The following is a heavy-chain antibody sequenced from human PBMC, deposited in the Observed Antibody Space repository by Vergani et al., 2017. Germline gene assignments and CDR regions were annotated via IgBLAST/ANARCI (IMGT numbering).Heavy chain of an antibody. V-gene: IGHV1-69*01. Sequence: QVQLVQSGAEVKKPGSSVKVSCKASGGTFSSYAISWVRQAPGQGLEWMGGIIPIFGTANYAQKFQVRVTITADESTSTAYMELSSLRSEDTAGYYCGRDLAYYDILTGYYPYYYYMDVWGKGTTVTVSS. CDR1: GGTFSSYA. J-gene: IGHJ6*03. D-gene: IGHD3-9*01. CDR2: IIPIFGTA. CDR3: GRDLAYYDILTGYYPYYYYMDV.